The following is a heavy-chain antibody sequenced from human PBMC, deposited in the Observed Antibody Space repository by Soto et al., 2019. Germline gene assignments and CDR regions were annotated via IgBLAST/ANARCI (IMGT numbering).Heavy chain of an antibody. CDR3: ATGAYCSGGSCSDYYYYYYGMDL. D-gene: IGHD2-15*01. Sequence: SVKVSCKTSGFTFRSSAVQWVRQARGQRLEWIGWLVVGTGNTNYAQKFQQRVTISSDRSTNTVSMELSSLTSEDTAVYYCATGAYCSGGSCSDYYYYYYGMDLWGQGTTVTV. CDR2: LVVGTGNT. V-gene: IGHV1-58*01. J-gene: IGHJ6*02. CDR1: GFTFRSSA.